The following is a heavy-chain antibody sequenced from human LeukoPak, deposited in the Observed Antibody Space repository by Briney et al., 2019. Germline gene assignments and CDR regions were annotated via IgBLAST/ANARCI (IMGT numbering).Heavy chain of an antibody. Sequence: GESLKISCKGSGYSFTSYWIGWVRQMPGKGLEWMGIIYPGDSDTRYSPSFQGQVTISADKSISTAYLQWSSLKASDTAVYYCASSIGYSYGYSDAFDIWGQGTMVTVSS. V-gene: IGHV5-51*01. J-gene: IGHJ3*02. CDR2: IYPGDSDT. CDR3: ASSIGYSYGYSDAFDI. CDR1: GYSFTSYW. D-gene: IGHD5-18*01.